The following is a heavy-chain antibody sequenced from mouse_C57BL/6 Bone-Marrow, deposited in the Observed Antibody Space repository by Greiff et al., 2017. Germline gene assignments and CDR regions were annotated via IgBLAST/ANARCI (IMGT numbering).Heavy chain of an antibody. CDR1: GYAFSSSW. CDR3: ARSTLYYGSSYPAWFAY. V-gene: IGHV1-82*01. CDR2: IYPGDGDT. J-gene: IGHJ3*01. D-gene: IGHD1-1*01. Sequence: QVQLQQSGPELVKPGASVKISCKASGYAFSSSWMNWVKQRPGKGLEWIGRIYPGDGDTNYNGKFKGKATLTVDQSSSTAYMQLNSLTSEDSAVYYCARSTLYYGSSYPAWFAYWGQGTLVTVSA.